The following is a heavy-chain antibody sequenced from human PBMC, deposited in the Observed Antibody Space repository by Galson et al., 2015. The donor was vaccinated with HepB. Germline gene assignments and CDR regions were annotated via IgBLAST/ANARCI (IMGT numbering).Heavy chain of an antibody. V-gene: IGHV4-61*03. D-gene: IGHD4-11*01. J-gene: IGHJ4*02. Sequence: ETLSLTCTVSGNSVSGTSYYWNWIRQPPGKGLEWIGYIYYSGNTNYNPSLESRVTISIDTSKNHFSLKLKSMTAADTAVYYCARDGGALATVWGYWGQGTLVTVSS. CDR2: IYYSGNT. CDR1: GNSVSGTSYY. CDR3: ARDGGALATVWGY.